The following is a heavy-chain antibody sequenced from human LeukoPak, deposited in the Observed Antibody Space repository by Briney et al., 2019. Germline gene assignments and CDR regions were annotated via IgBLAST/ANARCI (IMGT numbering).Heavy chain of an antibody. Sequence: SETLSLTCTVSGGSISSYYWSWIRQPAGEGLEWIGRLHTSGSTHYNPSLKSRVTMSVDTSKNQFSLKLSSVTAADTAVYYCARHGIAARLEFDYWGQGTLVTVSS. V-gene: IGHV4-4*07. D-gene: IGHD6-6*01. J-gene: IGHJ4*02. CDR1: GGSISSYY. CDR3: ARHGIAARLEFDY. CDR2: LHTSGST.